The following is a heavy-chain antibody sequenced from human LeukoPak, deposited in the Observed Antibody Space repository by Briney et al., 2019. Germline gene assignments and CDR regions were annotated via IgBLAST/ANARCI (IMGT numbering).Heavy chain of an antibody. V-gene: IGHV6-1*01. CDR3: ARVRGGIFDF. D-gene: IGHD2-15*01. J-gene: IGHJ4*02. CDR1: GDTVSSNFVT. CDR2: TYYRSKWSD. Sequence: TSQTLSLTCAISGDTVSSNFVTWNWIRQSPSRGLEWLGRTYYRSKWSDDYAVSVKSRITINPDTFKNQSSLHLNSLTPEDTAVYYCARVRGGIFDFWGQGTPVTVSA.